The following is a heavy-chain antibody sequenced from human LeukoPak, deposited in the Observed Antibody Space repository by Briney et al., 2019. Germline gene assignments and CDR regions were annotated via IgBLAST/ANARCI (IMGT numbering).Heavy chain of an antibody. Sequence: EGSLRLSCTASKFTFSHYGMQWVRQAPGKGLEWVAVISSDGSIKVYADSVKGRFTLSRDNSINTVDLQMNSLRAEDTAVYYCVKEYHSRGFGAYFDYWGQGTLVTVSS. V-gene: IGHV3-30*18. J-gene: IGHJ4*02. D-gene: IGHD3-3*01. CDR1: KFTFSHYG. CDR2: ISSDGSIK. CDR3: VKEYHSRGFGAYFDY.